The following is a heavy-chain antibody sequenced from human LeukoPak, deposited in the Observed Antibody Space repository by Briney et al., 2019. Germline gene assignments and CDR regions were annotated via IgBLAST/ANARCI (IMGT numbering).Heavy chain of an antibody. CDR2: MGGSGANT. J-gene: IGHJ4*02. D-gene: IGHD2-2*01. V-gene: IGHV3-64*02. Sequence: GGSLRLSCAASGFTFSSYAMQWVRQAPDKRLEYVSGMGGSGANTHYADSVKGRFTMSRDNSKDTLYLQMGSLRPEDTAVYYCAREYCGSTSCYYLDYWGQGTLVTVSS. CDR3: AREYCGSTSCYYLDY. CDR1: GFTFSSYA.